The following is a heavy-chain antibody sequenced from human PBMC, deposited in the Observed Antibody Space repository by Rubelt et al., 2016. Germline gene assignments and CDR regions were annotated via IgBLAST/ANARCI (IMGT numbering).Heavy chain of an antibody. V-gene: IGHV3-23*01. CDR2: ITGSGGST. CDR3: AKDPVGSSSWYDGYFDY. J-gene: IGHJ4*02. Sequence: VRQAPGKGLEWVSSITGSGGSTYYADSVQGRFTISRDNSKNTLYLQMNSLRAEDTAVYYCAKDPVGSSSWYDGYFDYWGQGTLVTVSS. D-gene: IGHD6-13*01.